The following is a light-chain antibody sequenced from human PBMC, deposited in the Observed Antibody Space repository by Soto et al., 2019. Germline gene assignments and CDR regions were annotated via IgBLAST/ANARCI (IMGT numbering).Light chain of an antibody. J-gene: IGKJ4*01. CDR3: QQYGSSPLT. V-gene: IGKV3-20*01. CDR1: QNLNSNF. CDR2: GAS. Sequence: ETVLTQSPGTLSLSPGERATLSCRASQNLNSNFLAWYQQKPGQAPRLLIYGASSRATGIPDRFSGSGSGTDFTLTISRLEPEDFAVYYCQQYGSSPLTFGGGTKVEIK.